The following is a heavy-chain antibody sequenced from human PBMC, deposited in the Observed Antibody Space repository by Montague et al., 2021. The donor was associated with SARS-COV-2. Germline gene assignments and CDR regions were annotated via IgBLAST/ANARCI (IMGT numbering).Heavy chain of an antibody. Sequence: SLRLSCAASGFRSTSNWMTWVRQAPVKGLEWVAHIKQDGSEKNYADSVKGRFTISRDNAKNSIFLQMNDLRAEDSAIYYCAKDDDYTSSCHYWGQGTLVTVSS. CDR2: IKQDGSEK. CDR3: AKDDDYTSSCHY. J-gene: IGHJ4*02. CDR1: GFRSTSNW. D-gene: IGHD6-13*01. V-gene: IGHV3-7*01.